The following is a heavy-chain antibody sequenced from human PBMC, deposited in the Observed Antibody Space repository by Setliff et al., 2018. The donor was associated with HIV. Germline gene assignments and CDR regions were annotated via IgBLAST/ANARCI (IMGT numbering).Heavy chain of an antibody. D-gene: IGHD6-19*01. V-gene: IGHV3-21*01. CDR3: VRDYRWLNWFFDL. J-gene: IGHJ2*01. CDR2: ISRSSDEI. Sequence: GGSLRLSCAASGFTVSSNYMNWVRQAPGKGLEWVSSISRSSDEIHYADSVKGRFTISRDNTKYSLYLQMNKVRAEDTAVYFCVRDYRWLNWFFDLWGRGTLVTVSS. CDR1: GFTVSSNY.